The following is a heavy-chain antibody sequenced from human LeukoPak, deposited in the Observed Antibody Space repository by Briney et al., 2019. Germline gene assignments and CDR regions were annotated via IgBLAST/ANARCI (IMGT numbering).Heavy chain of an antibody. D-gene: IGHD2-15*01. Sequence: GGSLRLSCAASGFTFRNYVMSWVRQTPEKGLEWVSAITGDGRGTNHADSVKGRFTIFRDNSKDTLYLQMNSLRAEDTAMYYCASQMVAASSYWGQGTLVTVSS. V-gene: IGHV3-23*01. CDR3: ASQMVAASSY. J-gene: IGHJ4*02. CDR1: GFTFRNYV. CDR2: ITGDGRGT.